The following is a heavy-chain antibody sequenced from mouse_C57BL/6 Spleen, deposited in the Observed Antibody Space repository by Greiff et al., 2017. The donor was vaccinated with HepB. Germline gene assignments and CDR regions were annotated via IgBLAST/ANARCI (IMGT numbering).Heavy chain of an antibody. CDR1: GYTFTSYG. CDR3: ARSITTVVAKDYFDY. CDR2: IYPSSGNT. Sequence: VQLQESGAELARPGASVKLSCKASGYTFTSYGISWVKQRTGQGLEWIGEIYPSSGNTYYNEKFKGKATLTADKSSSTAYMELRSLTSEDSAVYFCARSITTVVAKDYFDYWGQGTTLTVSS. V-gene: IGHV1-81*01. D-gene: IGHD1-1*01. J-gene: IGHJ2*01.